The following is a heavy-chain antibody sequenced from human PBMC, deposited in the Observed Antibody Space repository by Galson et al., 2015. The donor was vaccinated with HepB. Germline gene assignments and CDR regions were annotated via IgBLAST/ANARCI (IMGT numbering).Heavy chain of an antibody. V-gene: IGHV1-2*06. Sequence: SVKVSCKASGYTFTGYSMHWVRQAPGQGLEWMGRINPNSGGTNYAQKFQGRVTMTRDTSISTAYMELSRLRSDDTAAYYCARDLRYYYGSGSYYKVDAFDIWGQGTMVTVSS. J-gene: IGHJ3*02. CDR2: INPNSGGT. D-gene: IGHD3-10*01. CDR1: GYTFTGYS. CDR3: ARDLRYYYGSGSYYKVDAFDI.